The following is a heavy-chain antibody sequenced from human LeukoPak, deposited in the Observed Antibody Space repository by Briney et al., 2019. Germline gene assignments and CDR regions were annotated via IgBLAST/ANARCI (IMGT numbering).Heavy chain of an antibody. CDR3: AKGGYYDSSGYYYFDY. Sequence: GGSLRLSCAASGFTFSDYSVSWVRQAPGKGLEWVSRITWTSGSIAYADSVKGRFTISRDNAKNSLYLDMNSLRAEDTALYYCAKGGYYDSSGYYYFDYWGQGTLVTVSS. V-gene: IGHV3-9*01. J-gene: IGHJ4*02. CDR2: ITWTSGSI. D-gene: IGHD3-22*01. CDR1: GFTFSDYS.